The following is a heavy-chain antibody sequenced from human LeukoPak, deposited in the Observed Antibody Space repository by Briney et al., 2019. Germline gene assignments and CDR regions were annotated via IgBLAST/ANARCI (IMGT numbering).Heavy chain of an antibody. V-gene: IGHV4-39*07. CDR3: ARGGYSPRPDY. CDR1: GGSISSSSYY. Sequence: SETLSLTCTVSGGSISSSSYYWSWIRQPPGKGLEWIGEINHSGSTNYNPSLKSRVTISVDTSKNQFSLKLSSVTAADTAVYYCARGGYSPRPDYWGQGTLVTVSS. CDR2: INHSGST. D-gene: IGHD5-18*01. J-gene: IGHJ4*02.